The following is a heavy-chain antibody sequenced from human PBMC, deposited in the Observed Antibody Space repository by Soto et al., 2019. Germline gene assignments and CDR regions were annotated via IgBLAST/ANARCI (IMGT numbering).Heavy chain of an antibody. Sequence: GASVKVSCKASGGTFSTYVFTWVRQAPGQGLEWMGGIIPMFGTANYAQKFQGRVTLIADESTSTVYMEVSSLRSEDTAVYYCARGSRDCSGGSCFPLPTAEYFRHWGQGTLVTAPQ. CDR3: ARGSRDCSGGSCFPLPTAEYFRH. CDR1: GGTFSTYV. V-gene: IGHV1-69*13. J-gene: IGHJ1*01. CDR2: IIPMFGTA. D-gene: IGHD2-15*01.